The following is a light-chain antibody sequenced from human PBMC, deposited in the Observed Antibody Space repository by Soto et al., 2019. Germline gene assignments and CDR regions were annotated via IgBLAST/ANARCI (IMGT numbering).Light chain of an antibody. Sequence: EIVLTQSPGTLSLSPGERVTLSCRASQSVDSRFLAWYQQKPGQAPRLLVYAASIRATGIPDRFSGSGSGTDFTLSIRRLEPEDFAVYYCQQYDSSRTFGQGTKVEMK. CDR1: QSVDSRF. CDR3: QQYDSSRT. CDR2: AAS. J-gene: IGKJ1*01. V-gene: IGKV3-20*01.